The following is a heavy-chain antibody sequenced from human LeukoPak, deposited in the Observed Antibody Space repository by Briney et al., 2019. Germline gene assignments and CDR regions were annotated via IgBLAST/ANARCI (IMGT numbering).Heavy chain of an antibody. Sequence: SETLSLTCSVSGYSISSGYYWGWIRQPPGKGLEWVGSISHSGITFFNPSLKSRVTMSVDASTNQFSLRLNSVTAADTAVYYRVRDPWEDSRDDSLGYWGQGTLVTVSS. D-gene: IGHD3-22*01. V-gene: IGHV4-38-2*02. CDR3: VRDPWEDSRDDSLGY. CDR2: ISHSGIT. CDR1: GYSISSGYY. J-gene: IGHJ4*02.